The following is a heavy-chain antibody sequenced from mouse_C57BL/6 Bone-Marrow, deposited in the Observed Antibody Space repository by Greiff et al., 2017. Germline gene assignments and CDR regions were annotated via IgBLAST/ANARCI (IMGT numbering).Heavy chain of an antibody. J-gene: IGHJ2*01. CDR3: ARGDYGSSGYYFDY. D-gene: IGHD1-1*01. CDR2: SET. Sequence: SETHYNQKFKDKATLTVDKSSSTAYMQLSSLTSEDSAVYYCARGDYGSSGYYFDYWGQGTTLTVSS. V-gene: IGHV1-52*01.